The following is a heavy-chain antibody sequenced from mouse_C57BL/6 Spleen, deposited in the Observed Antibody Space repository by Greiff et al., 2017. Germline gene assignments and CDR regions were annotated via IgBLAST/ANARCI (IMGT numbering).Heavy chain of an antibody. CDR1: GYTFTDYY. CDR2: INPYNGGT. J-gene: IGHJ2*01. V-gene: IGHV1-19*01. D-gene: IGHD3-2*02. CDR3: ARSSSGSPFDY. Sequence: VQLQQSGPVLVKPGASVKMSCKASGYTFTDYYMNWVKQSPGKSLEWIGVINPYNGGTSYNQKFQGKDTLTVATSSSTAYMELNSLTSEDSAVYYCARSSSGSPFDYWGQGTTLTVSS.